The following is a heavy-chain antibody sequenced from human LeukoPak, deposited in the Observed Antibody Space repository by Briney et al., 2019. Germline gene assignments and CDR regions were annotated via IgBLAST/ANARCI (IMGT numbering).Heavy chain of an antibody. J-gene: IGHJ5*02. V-gene: IGHV1-2*06. D-gene: IGHD6-25*01. CDR3: ARVQGGYSSGFSEPLDP. Sequence: ASVKVSCKAFGYTFTGYYMHWVRQAPGQGLEWMGRINPNSGGTNYAQKFQGRVTMTRDTSISTAYMELSRLRSDDTAVYYCARVQGGYSSGFSEPLDPWGQGTLVTVSS. CDR2: INPNSGGT. CDR1: GYTFTGYY.